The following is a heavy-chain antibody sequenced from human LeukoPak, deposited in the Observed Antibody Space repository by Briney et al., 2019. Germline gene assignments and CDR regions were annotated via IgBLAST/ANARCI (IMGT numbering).Heavy chain of an antibody. CDR2: IIHIFGTA. CDR3: ARGAYGSGSYGGLYGMDV. J-gene: IGHJ6*04. V-gene: IGHV1-69*06. CDR1: GGTFSSYA. Sequence: SVTLTCKASGGTFSSYAISWGRHAPGQRLEEMGGIIHIFGTANYAQKFQSRVTITADKSTSTAYMELSSLRSEDTAVYYCARGAYGSGSYGGLYGMDVWGKGTTVTVSS. D-gene: IGHD3-10*01.